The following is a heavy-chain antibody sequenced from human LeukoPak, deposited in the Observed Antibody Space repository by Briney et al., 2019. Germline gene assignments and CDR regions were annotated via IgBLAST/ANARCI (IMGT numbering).Heavy chain of an antibody. CDR3: ARGGHDSSGYTFDY. J-gene: IGHJ4*02. CDR1: GFTFSSYA. CDR2: IIPILGIA. D-gene: IGHD3-22*01. V-gene: IGHV1-69*04. Sequence: GGSLRLSCAASGFTFSSYAISWVRQAPGQGLEWMGRIIPILGIANYAQKFQGRVTITADKSTSTAYMELSSLRSEDTAVYYCARGGHDSSGYTFDYWGQGTLVTVSS.